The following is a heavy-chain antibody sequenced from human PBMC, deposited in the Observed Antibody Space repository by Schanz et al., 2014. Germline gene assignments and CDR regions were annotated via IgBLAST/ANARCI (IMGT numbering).Heavy chain of an antibody. Sequence: VQLVDSGGGLVQPGGSLRLSCAVSGFTVSANYMIWVRQPPGKGLEWVSLIDYAGSTNYADSVKGRMTVSRDTSKNALFLQMNNLRAEDTAGYYCASPSISVAGRLADYWGQGILVAVSS. CDR2: IDYAGST. J-gene: IGHJ4*02. D-gene: IGHD6-19*01. CDR1: GFTVSANY. V-gene: IGHV3-66*01. CDR3: ASPSISVAGRLADY.